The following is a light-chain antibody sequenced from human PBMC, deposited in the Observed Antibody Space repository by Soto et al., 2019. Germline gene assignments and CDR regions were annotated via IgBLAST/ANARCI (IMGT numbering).Light chain of an antibody. V-gene: IGLV2-8*01. J-gene: IGLJ1*01. CDR3: SSYRGYNNYLV. CDR1: ISDIGGYRY. Sequence: QSVLTQPPSASGSPGQSVTISCTGTISDIGGYRYVSWYQQYPGKAPKLIISDVNKRPSGVPDRFSASKSGNTASLTVSGLQAEDEAEYYCSSYRGYNNYLVFGTGIKVTVL. CDR2: DVN.